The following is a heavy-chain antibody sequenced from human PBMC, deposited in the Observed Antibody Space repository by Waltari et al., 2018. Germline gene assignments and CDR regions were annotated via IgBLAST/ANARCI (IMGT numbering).Heavy chain of an antibody. Sequence: QEQLVQSGAEVKKPGASLRVSCKASGYTFTRYDIIWARPSTGQGIEWMGWMNANSSNTGYAQKYQGRVTMTRNTSISTAYMELSSLRSEDTAVYYCVRGFVDRDTAMADFDDWGQGTLVTVSS. D-gene: IGHD5-18*01. V-gene: IGHV1-8*01. CDR1: GYTFTRYD. J-gene: IGHJ4*02. CDR2: MNANSSNT. CDR3: VRGFVDRDTAMADFDD.